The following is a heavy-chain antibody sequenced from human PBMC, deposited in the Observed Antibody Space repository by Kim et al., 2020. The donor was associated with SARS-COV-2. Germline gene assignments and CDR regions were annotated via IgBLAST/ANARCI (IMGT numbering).Heavy chain of an antibody. V-gene: IGHV1-69*02. J-gene: IGHJ3*02. CDR3: ASSEWLVRGAFDI. D-gene: IGHD6-19*01. Sequence: YAQKFQGRVTITADKSTSTAYMELSSLRSEDTAVYYCASSEWLVRGAFDIWGQGTMVTVSS.